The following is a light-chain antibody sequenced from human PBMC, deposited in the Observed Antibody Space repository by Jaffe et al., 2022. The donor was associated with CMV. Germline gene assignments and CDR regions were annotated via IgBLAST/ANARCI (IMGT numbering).Light chain of an antibody. CDR1: QNISTW. J-gene: IGKJ4*01. CDR2: KAS. CDR3: QQYKSYPFT. V-gene: IGKV1-5*03. Sequence: DIQMTQSPSTLSTSIGDRVTITCRASQNISTWLAWYQQKPGKAPKVLIYKASILESGVPSRFSGSGSGTEFTLTVSSLQPDDFATFYCQQYKSYPFTFGGGTKLEIK.